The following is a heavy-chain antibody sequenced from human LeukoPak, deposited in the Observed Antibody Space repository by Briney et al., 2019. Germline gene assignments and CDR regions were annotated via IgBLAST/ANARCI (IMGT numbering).Heavy chain of an antibody. CDR1: GGSISSGGYS. D-gene: IGHD5-12*01. CDR2: IYHSGST. J-gene: IGHJ4*02. V-gene: IGHV4-30-2*01. Sequence: SETLSLTCAVSGGSISSGGYSWSWIRQPPGKGLEWIGYIYHSGSTYYNPSLKSRVTISVDRSKNQFSLKLSSVTAADTAVYYCARGGPDIVAHDITLPLYYFDYWGQGTLVTVSS. CDR3: ARGGPDIVAHDITLPLYYFDY.